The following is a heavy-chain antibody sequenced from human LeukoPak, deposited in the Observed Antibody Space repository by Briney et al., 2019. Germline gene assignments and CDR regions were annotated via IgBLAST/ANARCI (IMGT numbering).Heavy chain of an antibody. J-gene: IGHJ4*02. D-gene: IGHD2-2*01. CDR3: ASGCSSTSCYLY. CDR2: ISSSSYI. V-gene: IGHV3-21*04. CDR1: GFTFSSYS. Sequence: GGSLRLSCAASGFTFSSYSMNWVRQAPGKGLEWVSSISSSSYIYYADSVKGRFTISRDNAKNSLYLQMNSLRAEDTAVYYCASGCSSTSCYLYWGQGTLVTVSS.